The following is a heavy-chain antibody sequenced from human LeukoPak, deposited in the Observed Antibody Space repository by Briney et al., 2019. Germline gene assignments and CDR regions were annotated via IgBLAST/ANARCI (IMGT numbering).Heavy chain of an antibody. CDR1: GYTFTGYY. CDR3: ARGGGSYINWFDP. Sequence: ASVKVSCKASGYTFTGYYMHWVRQAPGQGLEWMGWISPNSGGTNYAQKFQGRVTMTRDTSISTAYMELSRLRSDDTAVYYCARGGGSYINWFDPWGQGTLVTVSS. D-gene: IGHD1-26*01. CDR2: ISPNSGGT. V-gene: IGHV1-2*02. J-gene: IGHJ5*02.